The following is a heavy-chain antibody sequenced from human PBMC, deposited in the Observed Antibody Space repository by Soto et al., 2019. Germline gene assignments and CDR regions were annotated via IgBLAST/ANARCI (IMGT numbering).Heavy chain of an antibody. D-gene: IGHD5-18*01. J-gene: IGHJ4*02. V-gene: IGHV3-23*01. Sequence: VQLLESGGGLVQPGGSLRLSCAASGFTFSSYAMTWVRQAPGKGLEWVSAISGSGGSTYYADSVKGRFTISRDNSKSRVYLQMNSLRAEDTAVYYCAKDMGYSYGTHYYGYWGQGAPVPVSS. CDR3: AKDMGYSYGTHYYGY. CDR1: GFTFSSYA. CDR2: ISGSGGST.